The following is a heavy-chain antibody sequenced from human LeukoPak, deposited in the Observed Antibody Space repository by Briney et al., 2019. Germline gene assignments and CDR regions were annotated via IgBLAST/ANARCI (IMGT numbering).Heavy chain of an antibody. J-gene: IGHJ3*02. Sequence: GGSLRLSCASSGFTFSSYWMHWVRQVRGRGLVWVSRIATDGSSTTYADYVKGRFTISRDNAENTLYLQMNSLRAEDTAVYYCARDKYGGNANAFDIWGQGTLVTVSS. V-gene: IGHV3-74*01. D-gene: IGHD4-23*01. CDR3: ARDKYGGNANAFDI. CDR2: IATDGSST. CDR1: GFTFSSYW.